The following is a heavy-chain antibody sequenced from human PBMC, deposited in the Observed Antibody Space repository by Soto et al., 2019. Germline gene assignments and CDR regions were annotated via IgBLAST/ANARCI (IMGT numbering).Heavy chain of an antibody. V-gene: IGHV1-24*01. CDR1: GYTLTELS. CDR2: FDPEDGET. D-gene: IGHD3-3*01. CDR3: ATPRRERDFWSGTLFNY. Sequence: ASVKVSCKVSGYTLTELSMHWVRQAPGKGLEWMGGFDPEDGETIYAQKFQGRVTMTEDTSTDTAYMELSSLRSEDTAVYYCATPRRERDFWSGTLFNYWGQGTLVTVSS. J-gene: IGHJ4*02.